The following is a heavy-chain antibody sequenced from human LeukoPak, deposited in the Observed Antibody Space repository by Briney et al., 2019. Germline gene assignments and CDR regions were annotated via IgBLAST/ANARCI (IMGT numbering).Heavy chain of an antibody. CDR2: IYYSGST. V-gene: IGHV4-59*01. CDR3: ARDVLYPRNDAFDI. Sequence: SETLSLTCTVSGGSISSYYWSWIRQPPGKGLEWIGYIYYSGSTNYNPSLKSRVTISVDTSKNQFSLKLSSVTAADTAVYYCARDVLYPRNDAFDIWGQGPMVSVSS. D-gene: IGHD2-2*02. J-gene: IGHJ3*02. CDR1: GGSISSYY.